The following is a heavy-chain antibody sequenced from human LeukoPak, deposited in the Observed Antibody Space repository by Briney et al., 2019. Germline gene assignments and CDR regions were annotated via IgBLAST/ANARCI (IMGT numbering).Heavy chain of an antibody. CDR3: ARGQYKYVYYFDS. V-gene: IGHV4-59*01. D-gene: IGHD5-18*01. CDR1: GGPISADY. Sequence: SETLSLICTVSGGPISADYWNWIRQPPGKGLEWIGYIYYSGNTRYNPSLKSRVTISLDTSKNQFSLNVNSVTAADTAVYYCARGQYKYVYYFDSWGQGNPVTVSS. CDR2: IYYSGNT. J-gene: IGHJ4*02.